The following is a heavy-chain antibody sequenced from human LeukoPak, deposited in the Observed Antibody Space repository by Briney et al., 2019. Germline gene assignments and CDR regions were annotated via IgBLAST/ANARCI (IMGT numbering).Heavy chain of an antibody. J-gene: IGHJ4*02. CDR3: ARGQSMYY. D-gene: IGHD2-8*01. CDR1: GYTFNNYF. CDR2: ISPHSRTT. Sequence: ASVKVSSKASGYTFNNYFISWVRQAPGQGLEWVGWISPHSRTTNYAEKVQGRVTMTTDPSTTTVYMELRSLRSDDTAVYFCARGQSMYYWGQGTPVTVSS. V-gene: IGHV1-18*01.